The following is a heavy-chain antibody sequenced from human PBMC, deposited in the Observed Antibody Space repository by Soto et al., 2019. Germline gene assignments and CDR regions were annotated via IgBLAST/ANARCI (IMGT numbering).Heavy chain of an antibody. CDR3: AKLLYPRLTYGSGSYPDY. Sequence: VGSLSLSCASSGFPFSSYCMHWVRPAPGKGLEWVAVISYDGSNKYYADSVKGRFTISRDNSKNTLYLQMNSLRAEDTAVYYCAKLLYPRLTYGSGSYPDYWGQGTLVTVSS. V-gene: IGHV3-30*18. D-gene: IGHD3-10*01. CDR1: GFPFSSYC. CDR2: ISYDGSNK. J-gene: IGHJ4*02.